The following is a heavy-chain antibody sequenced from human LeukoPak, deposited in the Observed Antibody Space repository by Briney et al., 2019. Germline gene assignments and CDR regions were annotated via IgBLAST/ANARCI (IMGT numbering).Heavy chain of an antibody. V-gene: IGHV4-39*01. D-gene: IGHD3-16*01. J-gene: IGHJ4*02. Sequence: PSETLSLTCTVSGGSISSSSYYWGWIRQPPGKGLEWIGSIYYSGSTYYNPSLKSRVTISADTSKNQFSLKLSSVTAADTAVYYCASGPKDTRGPLDYWGQGTLVTVSS. CDR1: GGSISSSSYY. CDR3: ASGPKDTRGPLDY. CDR2: IYYSGST.